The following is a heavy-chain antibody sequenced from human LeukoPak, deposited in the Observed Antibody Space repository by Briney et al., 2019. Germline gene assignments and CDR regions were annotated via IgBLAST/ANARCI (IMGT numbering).Heavy chain of an antibody. Sequence: SQTLSLTCTVSAGSISSGGYYWSWLRQHPGKGLEWIGYIYYSGSTYYSPSLKSRVTISVDTSKNQFSLKLSSVTAADTAVYYCARAGYSGYLPDYWGQGTLVTASS. CDR1: AGSISSGGYY. J-gene: IGHJ4*02. CDR2: IYYSGST. D-gene: IGHD5-12*01. CDR3: ARAGYSGYLPDY. V-gene: IGHV4-31*03.